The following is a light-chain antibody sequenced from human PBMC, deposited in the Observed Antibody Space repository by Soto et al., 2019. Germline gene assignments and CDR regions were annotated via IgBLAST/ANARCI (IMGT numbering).Light chain of an antibody. CDR1: QSVSSN. CDR3: QQYNYWPPKT. Sequence: TQSPATLSVSPGERATLSCRSSQSVSSNLAWYQQKPGQAPRLLIYDASTRATGIPARFSGSGSGTEFTLTISSLQSEDFGVYYCQQYNYWPPKTFGQGTKVDI. V-gene: IGKV3-15*01. J-gene: IGKJ1*01. CDR2: DAS.